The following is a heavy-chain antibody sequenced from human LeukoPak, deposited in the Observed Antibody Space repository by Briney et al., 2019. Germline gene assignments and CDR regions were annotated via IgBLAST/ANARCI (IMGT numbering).Heavy chain of an antibody. CDR3: AREGGYYDSSGYAHFDY. Sequence: ASVKVSCKASGYTFTSYDINWVRQATRQGLEWMGWMNPNSGNTGYAQKFQGRVTMTRNTSISTAYMELSSLRSEDTAVYYCAREGGYYDSSGYAHFDYWGQGTLVTVSS. CDR2: MNPNSGNT. V-gene: IGHV1-8*01. J-gene: IGHJ4*02. D-gene: IGHD3-22*01. CDR1: GYTFTSYD.